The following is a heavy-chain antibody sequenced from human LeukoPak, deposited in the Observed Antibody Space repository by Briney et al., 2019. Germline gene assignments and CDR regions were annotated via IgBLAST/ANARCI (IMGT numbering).Heavy chain of an antibody. J-gene: IGHJ6*03. Sequence: ASVKVSCKASGYTFTSYGISWVRQAPGQGLEWMGWISAYNGNTNYAQKLQGRVTMTTDTSTSTAYMELRSLRSDDTAVYYCASMQLANYYYYYYMDVWGKGTTVTVS. V-gene: IGHV1-18*01. CDR3: ASMQLANYYYYYYMDV. D-gene: IGHD6-13*01. CDR2: ISAYNGNT. CDR1: GYTFTSYG.